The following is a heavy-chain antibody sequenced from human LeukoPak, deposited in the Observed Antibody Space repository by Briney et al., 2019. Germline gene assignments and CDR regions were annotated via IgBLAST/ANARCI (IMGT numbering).Heavy chain of an antibody. D-gene: IGHD3-10*01. V-gene: IGHV3-21*06. J-gene: IGHJ4*02. Sequence: PGRSLRLSCEASRFTFSSYPMHWVRQAPGKGLEWASSVSNSGDYIHYADSVKGRFTISRDNSKNSLYLQMNSLRAEDTAVYYCATYSSGMAYDYFDYWGQGTLVTVSS. CDR1: RFTFSSYP. CDR2: VSNSGDYI. CDR3: ATYSSGMAYDYFDY.